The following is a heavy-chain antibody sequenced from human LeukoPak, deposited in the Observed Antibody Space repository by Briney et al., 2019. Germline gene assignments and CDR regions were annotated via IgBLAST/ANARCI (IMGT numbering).Heavy chain of an antibody. V-gene: IGHV4-4*07. Sequence: PSETLSLTCTVSGGSISSYHWSWIRQPAGQGLEWIGRIYSSGNTNYSPALKSRVTMSVDTSKNQFSLKLSSVTAADTALYYCARATSGTYYYFDSWGRETLVSVSS. J-gene: IGHJ4*02. CDR1: GGSISSYH. CDR2: IYSSGNT. D-gene: IGHD3-10*01. CDR3: ARATSGTYYYFDS.